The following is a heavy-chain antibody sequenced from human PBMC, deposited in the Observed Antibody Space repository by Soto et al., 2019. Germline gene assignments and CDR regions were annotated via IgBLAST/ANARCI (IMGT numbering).Heavy chain of an antibody. V-gene: IGHV1-18*01. CDR1: GYIFTTYC. Sequence: EASVKVSCKASGYIFTTYCINWVRQAPGQGLEWMGWISGYNGNTNYAQKLQGRVTMTTDTSTNTAYMELRSLRSDDTAVYYCARDFEYWGQGTQVTVSS. CDR2: ISGYNGNT. CDR3: ARDFEY. J-gene: IGHJ4*02.